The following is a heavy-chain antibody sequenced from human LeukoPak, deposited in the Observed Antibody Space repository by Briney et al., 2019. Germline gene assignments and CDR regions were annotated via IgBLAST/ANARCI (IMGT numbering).Heavy chain of an antibody. D-gene: IGHD6-13*01. J-gene: IGHJ4*02. V-gene: IGHV3-21*01. CDR2: ISSSTSYI. CDR3: ARTLGAAAGTRGGDY. Sequence: GGSLRLSCAASGFIFSTYSMNWVRQAPGKGLEWVSSISSSTSYIYYADSVKGRFTISRDNAKNSLYLQMNSLRPEDTAVYYCARTLGAAAGTRGGDYWGQGTLVTVSS. CDR1: GFIFSTYS.